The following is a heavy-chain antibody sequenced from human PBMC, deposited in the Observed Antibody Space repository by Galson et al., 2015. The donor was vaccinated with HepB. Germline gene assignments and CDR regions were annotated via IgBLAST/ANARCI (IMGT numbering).Heavy chain of an antibody. CDR1: GFTFSDYY. V-gene: IGHV3-11*06. CDR2: ISTSSSFT. Sequence: SLRLSCAASGFTFSDYYMSWIRQAPGKGLEWVSYISTSSSFTSYADSVKGRFTISRDNAENSLYLQMNSLRAEDTAVYYCAREDWGVHPYDYWGQGILVTVSS. CDR3: AREDWGVHPYDY. D-gene: IGHD3/OR15-3a*01. J-gene: IGHJ4*02.